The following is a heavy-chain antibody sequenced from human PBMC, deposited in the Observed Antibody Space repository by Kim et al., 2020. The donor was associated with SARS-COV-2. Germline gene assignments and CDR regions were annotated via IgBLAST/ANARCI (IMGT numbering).Heavy chain of an antibody. CDR3: ARGGQYNYDSLEY. J-gene: IGHJ4*02. V-gene: IGHV3-74*01. Sequence: YTDSVKGQIAISREKAKNTLYLKMNSLGADDTAVYYGARGGQYNYDSLEYWGQGTLVTVSS. D-gene: IGHD5-18*01.